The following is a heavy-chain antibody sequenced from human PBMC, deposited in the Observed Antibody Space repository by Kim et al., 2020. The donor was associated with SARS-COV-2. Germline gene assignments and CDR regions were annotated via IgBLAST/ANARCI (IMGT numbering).Heavy chain of an antibody. CDR1: GFTFSNYD. J-gene: IGHJ6*02. Sequence: GGSLRLSCAASGFTFSNYDMSWVRQAPGKGLEWVSRIGASGAGPYYADSVKGRFTISRDNSENTLYLQMNNLRAEDTALYYCAKGRQLDVWGQGTTVTVS. D-gene: IGHD6-6*01. V-gene: IGHV3-23*01. CDR2: IGASGAGP. CDR3: AKGRQLDV.